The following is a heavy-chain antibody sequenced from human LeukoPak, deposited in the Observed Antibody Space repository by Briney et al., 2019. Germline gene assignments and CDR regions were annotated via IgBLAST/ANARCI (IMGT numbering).Heavy chain of an antibody. D-gene: IGHD3-10*01. CDR3: ARDSGTTGEVKFDP. Sequence: PSETLSLTCTVSGASISTGNYYWSWVRQPAGKGLEWIGRIYSTVTTYNPSLKSRVTMSADTSRNHVSMTLNSVTAADTAVYYCARDSGTTGEVKFDPWGQGTLVTVSS. V-gene: IGHV4-61*02. CDR1: GASISTGNYY. CDR2: IYSTVTT. J-gene: IGHJ5*02.